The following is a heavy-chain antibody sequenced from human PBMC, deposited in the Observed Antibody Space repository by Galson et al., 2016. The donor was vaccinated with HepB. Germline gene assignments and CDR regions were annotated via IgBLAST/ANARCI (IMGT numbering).Heavy chain of an antibody. CDR1: GDSVSSNDAI. Sequence: CAISGDSVSSNDAIWNWIRQSPSRGLEWLGRTYYRSKWYNHYAVSVKSRITIDPDTSRSQISLQLNSVTPEDTAVYYCARDTSTWDGLGTEYFHHWGQGTLVTVSS. J-gene: IGHJ1*01. D-gene: IGHD2-2*01. CDR3: ARDTSTWDGLGTEYFHH. CDR2: TYYRSKWYN. V-gene: IGHV6-1*01.